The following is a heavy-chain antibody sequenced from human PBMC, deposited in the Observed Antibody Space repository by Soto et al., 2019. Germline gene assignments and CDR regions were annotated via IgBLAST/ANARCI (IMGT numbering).Heavy chain of an antibody. J-gene: IGHJ4*02. CDR2: ISGGGGTT. D-gene: IGHD6-6*01. CDR1: GFTFRNFS. V-gene: IGHV3-23*01. Sequence: TGGSLRVSCAAAGFTFRNFSMNLVRPSTGKGLEWVSVISGGGGTTYYAASVKGRFTISRDNSKNTLYLQMDSLRAEDTALYYCAKAMSTPSRPRNYFDYWGQGTLVTVSS. CDR3: AKAMSTPSRPRNYFDY.